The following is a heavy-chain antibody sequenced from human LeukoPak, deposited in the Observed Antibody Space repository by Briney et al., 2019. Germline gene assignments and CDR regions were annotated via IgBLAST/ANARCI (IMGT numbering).Heavy chain of an antibody. CDR1: GGSISSYY. CDR3: ARDRPNYDILTGYYSRYAFDI. Sequence: PSETLSLTCTVSGGSISSYYWSWIRQPPGKGLEWIGYIYYSGSTNYNPSLKSRVTISVDTSKNQFSLKLSSVTAADTAVYYCARDRPNYDILTGYYSRYAFDIWGQGTMVTVSS. J-gene: IGHJ3*02. CDR2: IYYSGST. V-gene: IGHV4-59*01. D-gene: IGHD3-9*01.